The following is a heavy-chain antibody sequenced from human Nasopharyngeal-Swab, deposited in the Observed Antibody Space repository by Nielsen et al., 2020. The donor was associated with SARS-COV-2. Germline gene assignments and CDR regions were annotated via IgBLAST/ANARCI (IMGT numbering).Heavy chain of an antibody. Sequence: SETLSLTCAVYGGSFSAYSWSWIRQSPGKGLEWIGEINHRGRSSYNPSLKRRVTISVDTSKSQFSLKVNSVTAADTAVYYCARVYTSGYYSFDYWGQGSLVTVSS. J-gene: IGHJ4*02. CDR3: ARVYTSGYYSFDY. CDR2: INHRGRS. V-gene: IGHV4-34*01. D-gene: IGHD3-22*01. CDR1: GGSFSAYS.